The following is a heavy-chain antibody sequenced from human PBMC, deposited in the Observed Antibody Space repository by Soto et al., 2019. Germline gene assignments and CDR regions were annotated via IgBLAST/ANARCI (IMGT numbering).Heavy chain of an antibody. Sequence: GGSLRLSCAASGFTCSSYWMHWARQAPGKGLVWVSRINSDGSSTSYADSVKGRFTISRDNAKNTLYLQMNSLRAEDTAVYYCARVGLGYDFWSGYYRDYYYYYMDVWGKGTTVTVSS. V-gene: IGHV3-74*01. D-gene: IGHD3-3*01. CDR2: INSDGSST. J-gene: IGHJ6*03. CDR1: GFTCSSYW. CDR3: ARVGLGYDFWSGYYRDYYYYYMDV.